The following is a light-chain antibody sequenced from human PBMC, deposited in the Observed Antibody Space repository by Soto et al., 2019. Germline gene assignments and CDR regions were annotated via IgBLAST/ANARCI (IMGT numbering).Light chain of an antibody. CDR3: QQSHSTPLT. CDR1: LRISKY. CDR2: GAS. Sequence: DIKLTQSPSSLYASLGDRVTITCRASLRISKYLNWYQQKPGKAPKLLIYGASTLQSGVPSSFSGSGSGTDFTLTITNLQPEDSATYFCQQSHSTPLTFGGGTKLEI. V-gene: IGKV1-39*01. J-gene: IGKJ4*01.